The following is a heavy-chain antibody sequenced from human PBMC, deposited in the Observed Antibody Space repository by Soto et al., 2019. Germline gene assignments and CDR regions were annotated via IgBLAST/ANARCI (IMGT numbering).Heavy chain of an antibody. Sequence: SVKVSCKASGFTFTSSAVQWVRQARGQRLEWIGWIVVGSGNTNYAQKFQERVTTTRDMSTSTAYMELSSLRSEDTAVYYCAAGYSSSWGFDYCDHGTRFTVSS. J-gene: IGHJ4*01. CDR2: IVVGSGNT. CDR1: GFTFTSSA. V-gene: IGHV1-58*01. CDR3: AAGYSSSWGFDY. D-gene: IGHD6-13*01.